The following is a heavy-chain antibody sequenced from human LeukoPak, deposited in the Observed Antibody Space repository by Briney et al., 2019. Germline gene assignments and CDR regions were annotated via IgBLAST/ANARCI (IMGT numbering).Heavy chain of an antibody. J-gene: IGHJ3*02. CDR1: GGSISSGSYY. D-gene: IGHD6-6*01. Sequence: KSSQTLSLTCTVSGGSISSGSYYWSWIRQPAGKGLEWIGRIYTSGSTNYNPSPKSRVTISVDTSKNQFSLKLSSVAAADTAVYYCAGISPGIAARRAFDIWGQGTMVTVSS. CDR2: IYTSGST. CDR3: AGISPGIAARRAFDI. V-gene: IGHV4-61*02.